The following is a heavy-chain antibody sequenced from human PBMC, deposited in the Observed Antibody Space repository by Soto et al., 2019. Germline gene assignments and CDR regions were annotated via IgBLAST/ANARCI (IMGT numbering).Heavy chain of an antibody. CDR1: GFTFSSYA. Sequence: EVQLSESGGGLVQPGGSLRLSCAASGFTFSSYAMSWVRQAPGKGLEWVSGISGSGSSTYYADSVKGRITISRDNSKKTLYLQMNSLRAEDTAIYYCAKDPKSTIRFNWFDPWGQGTLVTVSS. V-gene: IGHV3-23*01. J-gene: IGHJ5*02. CDR2: ISGSGSST. D-gene: IGHD2-8*01. CDR3: AKDPKSTIRFNWFDP.